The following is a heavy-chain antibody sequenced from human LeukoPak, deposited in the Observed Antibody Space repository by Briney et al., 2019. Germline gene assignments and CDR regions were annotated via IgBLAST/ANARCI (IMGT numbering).Heavy chain of an antibody. CDR3: ARDGAVTNGRYFDY. Sequence: PGGSLRLSCAAAGFTFSSYWMHWVRQAPGKGLVWVSRINSDGSSTSYADSVKGRFTISRDNAKNTLYLQMNSLRAEDTAVYYCARDGAVTNGRYFDYWGQGTLVTVSS. CDR2: INSDGSST. CDR1: GFTFSSYW. V-gene: IGHV3-74*01. J-gene: IGHJ4*02. D-gene: IGHD4-17*01.